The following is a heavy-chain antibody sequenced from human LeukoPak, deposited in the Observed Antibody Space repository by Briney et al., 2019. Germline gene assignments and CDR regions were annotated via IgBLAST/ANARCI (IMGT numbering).Heavy chain of an antibody. V-gene: IGHV3-48*02. CDR3: ARGGTSSSLAY. J-gene: IGHJ4*02. CDR1: GFTFSSYS. D-gene: IGHD4-23*01. CDR2: ISSSSTI. Sequence: GGSLRLSCAASGFTFSSYSINWVRQAPGKGLEWASYISSSSTISYADSVKGRFTISRDNANNSLYPQMNSLRDEDTAVYYCARGGTSSSLAYWGQGTLVTVSS.